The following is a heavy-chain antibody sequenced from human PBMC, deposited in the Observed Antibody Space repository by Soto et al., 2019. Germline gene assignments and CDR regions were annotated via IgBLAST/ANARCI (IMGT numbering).Heavy chain of an antibody. CDR2: MSAYTGNT. V-gene: IGHV1-18*01. CDR3: ARDAYYDSSGYDGWFDP. CDR1: GYTFTSYG. D-gene: IGHD3-22*01. Sequence: ASVKVSCKDSGYTFTSYGISWVRQAPGQGLEWMGWMSAYTGNTNYAQKLQGRVTMTTDTSTSTAYMELRSLRSDDTAVYYCARDAYYDSSGYDGWFDPWGQGTLVTVSS. J-gene: IGHJ5*02.